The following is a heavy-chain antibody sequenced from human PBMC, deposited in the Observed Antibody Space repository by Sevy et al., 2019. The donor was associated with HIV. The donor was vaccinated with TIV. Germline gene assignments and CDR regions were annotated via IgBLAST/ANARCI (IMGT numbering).Heavy chain of an antibody. J-gene: IGHJ4*02. CDR3: ARADSQHYYDSSAYAYYLDY. V-gene: IGHV4-61*02. Sequence: SETLSLTRTVSGGSISSGSFYWSWIRQPAGKGLEWIGRIYPSGSTNFNPSLKSRVTISVDTSKNQFSLKLSSVTAADTAVYYCARADSQHYYDSSAYAYYLDYWGQGTLVTVSS. D-gene: IGHD3-22*01. CDR1: GGSISSGSFY. CDR2: IYPSGST.